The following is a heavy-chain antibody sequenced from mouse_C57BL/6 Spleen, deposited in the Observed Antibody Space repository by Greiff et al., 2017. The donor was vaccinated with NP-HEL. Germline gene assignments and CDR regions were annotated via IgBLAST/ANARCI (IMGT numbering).Heavy chain of an antibody. CDR1: GFTFSSYG. CDR3: ARDPFAY. CDR2: ISSGGSYT. J-gene: IGHJ3*01. V-gene: IGHV5-6*01. Sequence: EVQLVESGGDLVKPGGSLKLSCAASGFTFSSYGMSWVRQTPDKRLEWVATISSGGSYTYYPDSVKGRFTISRDNAKNTLYLQMSSLKSEDTAMYYCARDPFAYWGQGTLVTVSA.